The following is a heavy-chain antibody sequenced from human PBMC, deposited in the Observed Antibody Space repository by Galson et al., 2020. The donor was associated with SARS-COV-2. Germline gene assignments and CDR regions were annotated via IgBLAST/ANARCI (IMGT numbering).Heavy chain of an antibody. D-gene: IGHD1-26*01. Sequence: GGSMRLSCIASGFTFSSYSMNWVSQAPGKGPEWLSYISGNSVTVAYADSLKGLFTVSRDNAKNPLYLQMSSLTAEDAAVYYGATEAAVVGASSGGAYWGLGTLVTVSS. CDR3: ATEAAVVGASSGGAY. J-gene: IGHJ4*02. CDR2: ISGNSVTV. V-gene: IGHV3-48*04. CDR1: GFTFSSYS.